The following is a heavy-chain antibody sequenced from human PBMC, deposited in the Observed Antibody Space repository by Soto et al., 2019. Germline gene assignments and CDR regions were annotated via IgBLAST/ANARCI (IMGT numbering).Heavy chain of an antibody. CDR3: ARVAYTSRATHWFDC. V-gene: IGHV1-69*01. J-gene: IGHJ5*01. CDR1: GVTFTNYA. Sequence: QVQLVQSGAEVKKPGSSVKVSCKASGVTFTNYAVSWVRQAPGQGLEWMGDIIPIFGTTNYAQKFQGRVTIAADESTSTGYMELTNLRSEDTALYYCARVAYTSRATHWFDCWGQGTLVTVSS. CDR2: IIPIFGTT. D-gene: IGHD3-16*01.